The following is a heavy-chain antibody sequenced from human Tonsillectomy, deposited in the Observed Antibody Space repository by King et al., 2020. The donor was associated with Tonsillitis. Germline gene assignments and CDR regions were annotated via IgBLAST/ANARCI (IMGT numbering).Heavy chain of an antibody. D-gene: IGHD2-21*02. J-gene: IGHJ4*02. CDR1: GFTFGDYA. CDR3: IRDAGDNCGGDCTPFDY. Sequence: VQLVQSGGGLVQPGRSLRLSCTASGFTFGDYAMNWVRQAPGKGLEWVGFIRSKAYGGTIEYAASVKGKFTISRDDSRRIAYLQMNSLKTEDTAVYYCIRDAGDNCGGDCTPFDYWGQGTLVTVSS. CDR2: IRSKAYGGTI. V-gene: IGHV3-49*04.